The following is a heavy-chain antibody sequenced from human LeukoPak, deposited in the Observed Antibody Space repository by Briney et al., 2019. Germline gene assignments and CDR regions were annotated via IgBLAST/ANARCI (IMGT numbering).Heavy chain of an antibody. CDR2: ISGSGGST. CDR3: AKGYRVAVGGGFDY. J-gene: IGHJ4*02. V-gene: IGHV3-23*01. Sequence: GGSLRLSCAASGFTFSNYWMHWVRQAPGKGLEWVSAISGSGGSTYYADSVKGRFTISRDNSKNTLYLQMNSLRAEDTAVYYCAKGYRVAVGGGFDYWGQGTLVTVSS. CDR1: GFTFSNYW. D-gene: IGHD3-16*01.